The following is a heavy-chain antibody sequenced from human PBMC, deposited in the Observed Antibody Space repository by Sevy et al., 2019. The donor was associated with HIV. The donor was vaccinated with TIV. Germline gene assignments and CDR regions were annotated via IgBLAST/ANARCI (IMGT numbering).Heavy chain of an antibody. CDR3: AKDLAGPGRRYFDY. Sequence: GGSLRLSCAASGFIFSNFGMHWVRQVPGKGLEWVTFIGYDGSDKYYVASVKGRFTIARDDSKKTLNLQMDSHRAEDSAIYYCAKDLAGPGRRYFDYWGQGTLVTVSS. V-gene: IGHV3-30*02. J-gene: IGHJ4*02. CDR2: IGYDGSDK. D-gene: IGHD6-13*01. CDR1: GFIFSNFG.